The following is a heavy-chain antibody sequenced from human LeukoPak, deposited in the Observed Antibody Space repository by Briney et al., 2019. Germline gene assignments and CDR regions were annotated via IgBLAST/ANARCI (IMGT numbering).Heavy chain of an antibody. Sequence: ASVKVSCKASGGTFSSYAISWVRQAPGQGLEWMGGIIPIFGTANYAQKFQGRVTITADESTSTAYMELSSLRSEDTAVYYCARDLPSRGQQLVLYFQHWGQGTLVTVSS. J-gene: IGHJ1*01. CDR1: GGTFSSYA. V-gene: IGHV1-69*13. D-gene: IGHD6-13*01. CDR3: ARDLPSRGQQLVLYFQH. CDR2: IIPIFGTA.